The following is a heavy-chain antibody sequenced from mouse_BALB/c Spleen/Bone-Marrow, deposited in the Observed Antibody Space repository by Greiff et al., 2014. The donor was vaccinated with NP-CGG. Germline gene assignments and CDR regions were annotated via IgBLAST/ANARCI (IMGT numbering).Heavy chain of an antibody. V-gene: IGHV1-7*01. CDR1: GYTFTSYW. J-gene: IGHJ3*01. CDR3: ERSATMIFAY. Sequence: QVQLQQSGAELAKPGASVKMSCKASGYTFTSYWMHWVKQRPGQGLEWIGYINPSTGYTEYNQKFKDKATLTADKSSSTAYMQLSSRTSEDSAFYYFERSATMIFAYWGQGTLVTVSA. CDR2: INPSTGYT. D-gene: IGHD2-4*01.